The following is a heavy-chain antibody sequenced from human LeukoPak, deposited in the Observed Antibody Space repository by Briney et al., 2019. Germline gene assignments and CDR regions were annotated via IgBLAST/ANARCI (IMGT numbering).Heavy chain of an antibody. CDR2: ISWNSGSI. CDR1: GFTLDDYA. CDR3: AKAPGYCSGGSCYAFDY. D-gene: IGHD2-15*01. Sequence: PGGSLRLSCAASGFTLDDYAMHWVRQAPGKGLEWVSGISWNSGSIGYADSVKGRFTISRDNAKNSLYLQMNSLRAEDTALYYCAKAPGYCSGGSCYAFDYWGQGTLVTVSS. V-gene: IGHV3-9*01. J-gene: IGHJ4*02.